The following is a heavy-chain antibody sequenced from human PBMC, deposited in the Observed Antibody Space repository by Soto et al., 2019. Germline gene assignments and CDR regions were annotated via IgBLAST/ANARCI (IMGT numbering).Heavy chain of an antibody. CDR3: ARGDPIVVVPAAMGDAFDI. Sequence: ASVKVSCEASAYTFTGYYIHWVRQAPGQGLEWMGWINPNSGGTNYAQKFQGWVTMTRDTSISTAYMELSRLRSDDTAVYYCARGDPIVVVPAAMGDAFDIWGQGTMVTVSS. J-gene: IGHJ3*02. CDR1: AYTFTGYY. D-gene: IGHD2-2*01. CDR2: INPNSGGT. V-gene: IGHV1-2*04.